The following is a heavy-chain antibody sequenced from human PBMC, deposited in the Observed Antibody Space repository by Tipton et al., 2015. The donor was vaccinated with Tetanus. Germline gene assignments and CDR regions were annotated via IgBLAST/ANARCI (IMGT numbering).Heavy chain of an antibody. CDR1: GGSFSGYY. CDR3: ARVGVGRRRWELLRRSPARDPYFDY. Sequence: TLSLTCAVYGGSFSGYYWSWIRQPPGKGLEWIGEINHSGSTNYNPSLKSRVTISVDTSKNQFSLKLSSVTAADTAVYYCARVGVGRRRWELLRRSPARDPYFDYWGQGTLVTVSS. J-gene: IGHJ4*02. CDR2: INHSGST. D-gene: IGHD1-26*01. V-gene: IGHV4-34*01.